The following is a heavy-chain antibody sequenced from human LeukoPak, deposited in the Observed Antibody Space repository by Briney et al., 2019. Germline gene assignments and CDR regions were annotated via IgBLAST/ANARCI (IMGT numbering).Heavy chain of an antibody. J-gene: IGHJ6*03. CDR2: INPNSGGT. V-gene: IGHV1-2*02. CDR3: ARGWFTIFGVVPQGDYYYMDV. D-gene: IGHD3-3*01. CDR1: GYTFTGYY. Sequence: GASVKVSCKVSGYTFTGYYMHWVRQAPGQGLEWMGWINPNSGGTNYAQKFQGRVTMTRDTSISTAYMELSRLRSDDTAVYYCARGWFTIFGVVPQGDYYYMDVWGKGTTVTVSS.